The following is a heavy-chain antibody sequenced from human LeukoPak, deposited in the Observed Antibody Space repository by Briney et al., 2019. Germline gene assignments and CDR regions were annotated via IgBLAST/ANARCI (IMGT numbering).Heavy chain of an antibody. D-gene: IGHD2-2*01. V-gene: IGHV4-39*01. Sequence: PSETLSLTCTVSGGSISSSSYYWGWIRQPPGKGLEWIGSIYYSGSTYYNPSLKSRVTISVDTSKNQFSLKLSSVTAADTAVYYCARQDIVVVPATDNWFDPWGQGTLVTVPS. CDR3: ARQDIVVVPATDNWFDP. CDR1: GGSISSSSYY. CDR2: IYYSGST. J-gene: IGHJ5*02.